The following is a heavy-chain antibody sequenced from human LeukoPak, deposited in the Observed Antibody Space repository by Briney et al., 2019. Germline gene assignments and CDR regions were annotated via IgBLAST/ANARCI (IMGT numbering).Heavy chain of an antibody. D-gene: IGHD3-10*01. CDR3: ARDEYYYGSGSSDY. CDR1: GFTFSSYA. Sequence: PGGSLRLSCAASGFTFSSYAMSWVRQAPGKGLEWVSVISGSGDSIYYADSVKGRFTISRDNSKNTLYLQMNSLRAEDTAVYYCARDEYYYGSGSSDYWGQGTLVTVSS. J-gene: IGHJ4*02. CDR2: ISGSGDSI. V-gene: IGHV3-23*01.